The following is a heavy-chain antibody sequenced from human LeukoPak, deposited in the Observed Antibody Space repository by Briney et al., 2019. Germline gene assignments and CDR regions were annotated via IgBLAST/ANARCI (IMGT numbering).Heavy chain of an antibody. CDR3: ANSRDGYFDAFDI. CDR1: GYTFTGNY. D-gene: IGHD5-24*01. V-gene: IGHV1-2*02. Sequence: ASVKVSCKASGYTFTGNYLHWVRQAPGQGLEWMGWISRNSGGTNCAQKFQGRVTLTRDTSISTAYMEVNRLRSDDTAVYFCANSRDGYFDAFDIWGQGTMVTVSS. CDR2: ISRNSGGT. J-gene: IGHJ3*02.